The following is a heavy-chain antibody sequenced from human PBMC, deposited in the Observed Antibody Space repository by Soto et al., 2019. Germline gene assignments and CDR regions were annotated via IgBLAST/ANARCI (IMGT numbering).Heavy chain of an antibody. D-gene: IGHD3-10*01. CDR2: ISAYNGNT. CDR3: AREKGLLWFGEISQKNWFDP. V-gene: IGHV1-18*04. Sequence: GASVKVSCKASGYTFTSYGISWVRQAPGQGLEWMGWISAYNGNTNYAQKLQGRVTMTTDTSTSTAYMELRSLRSDDTAVYYCAREKGLLWFGEISQKNWFDPWGQGTLVTVSS. CDR1: GYTFTSYG. J-gene: IGHJ5*02.